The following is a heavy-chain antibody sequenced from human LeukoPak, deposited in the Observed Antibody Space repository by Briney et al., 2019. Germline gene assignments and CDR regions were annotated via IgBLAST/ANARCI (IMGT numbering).Heavy chain of an antibody. CDR2: IKSKTDGGTT. CDR3: ATEENSGYDNWFDP. D-gene: IGHD5-12*01. CDR1: GFTFSSYA. J-gene: IGHJ5*02. Sequence: PGGSLRLSCAASGFTFSSYAMSWVRQAPGKGLEWVGRIKSKTDGGTTDLAAPVKGRFTVSRDDSKDTVYLQMNSLKTEDTAVYYCATEENSGYDNWFDPWGQGTLVTVSS. V-gene: IGHV3-15*01.